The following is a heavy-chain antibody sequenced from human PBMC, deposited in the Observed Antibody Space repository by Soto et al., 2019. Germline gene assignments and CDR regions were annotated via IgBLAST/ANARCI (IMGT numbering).Heavy chain of an antibody. CDR2: ISYDGSNK. CDR1: GFTFSSYD. CDR3: AKDGPYDTTLGAFDI. J-gene: IGHJ3*02. Sequence: PGGSLRLSCAASGFTFSSYDMHWVRQAPGKGLEWVAVISYDGSNKYYADYVKGRFTISRDNSKNTLYLQMNSLRAEDTAVYYCAKDGPYDTTLGAFDIWGQGTMVTVSS. V-gene: IGHV3-30*18. D-gene: IGHD3-22*01.